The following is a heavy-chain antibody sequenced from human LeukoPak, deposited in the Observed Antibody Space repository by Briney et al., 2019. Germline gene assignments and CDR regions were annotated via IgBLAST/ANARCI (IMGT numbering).Heavy chain of an antibody. CDR3: ASTGYYGSGSYDGSGCYFDY. Sequence: GGSLRLSCAASGFTFSSYWMSWVRQAPGKGLEWVANIKQDGSEKYYVDSVKGRFTISRDNAKNSLYLQMNSLRAEDTAVYYCASTGYYGSGSYDGSGCYFDYWGQGTLVTVSS. D-gene: IGHD3-10*01. V-gene: IGHV3-7*01. J-gene: IGHJ4*02. CDR2: IKQDGSEK. CDR1: GFTFSSYW.